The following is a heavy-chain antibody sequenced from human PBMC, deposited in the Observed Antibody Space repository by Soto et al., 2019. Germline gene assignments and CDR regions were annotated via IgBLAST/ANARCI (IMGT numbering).Heavy chain of an antibody. CDR2: IGTSAST. CDR3: ADLSRYCTSSNCD. CDR1: GFTFSSYS. Sequence: DVRLLESGGGLVQPGGSLRLSCAASGFTFSSYSMSWVRQAPGKGLEWVSTIGTSASTYYGDSVRGRFTISRDNSRYTLYLQMNSLRAEDTAVYYCADLSRYCTSSNCDWGQGTLVTVSS. D-gene: IGHD2-2*01. V-gene: IGHV3-23*01. J-gene: IGHJ4*02.